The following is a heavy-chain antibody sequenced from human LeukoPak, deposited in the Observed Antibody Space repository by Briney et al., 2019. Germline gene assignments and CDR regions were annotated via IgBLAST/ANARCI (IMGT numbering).Heavy chain of an antibody. V-gene: IGHV3-33*01. CDR2: IWYDGTNK. Sequence: GGSLRLSCAASGFTFSSYGMHWVRQAPGKGLEWVAVIWYDGTNKYYADSVKGRFTISRDNSKNTLYLQMNSLRAEDTAVYYCARGDSSSYEVYFDYWDQGTLVTVSS. J-gene: IGHJ4*02. CDR1: GFTFSSYG. D-gene: IGHD6-13*01. CDR3: ARGDSSSYEVYFDY.